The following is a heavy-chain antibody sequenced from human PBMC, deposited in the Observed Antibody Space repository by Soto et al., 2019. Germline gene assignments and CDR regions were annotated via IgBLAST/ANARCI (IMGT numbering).Heavy chain of an antibody. CDR1: GYTFTSYD. J-gene: IGHJ6*02. D-gene: IGHD2-15*01. V-gene: IGHV1-8*01. CDR2: MNPNSGNT. Sequence: QVQLVQSGAEVKKPGASVKVSCKASGYTFTSYDSNWVRQATGQGLEWMGWMNPNSGNTGYAQKFQGRVTMTRNTSISTAYMELSSLRSEDTAVYYCARLVVAATYYYGMDVWGQGTTVTVSS. CDR3: ARLVVAATYYYGMDV.